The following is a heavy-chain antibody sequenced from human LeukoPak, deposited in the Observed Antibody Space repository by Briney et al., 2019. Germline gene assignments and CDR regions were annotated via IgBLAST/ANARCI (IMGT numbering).Heavy chain of an antibody. D-gene: IGHD6-19*01. V-gene: IGHV3-7*01. CDR3: ARDYSSGWYPFDY. CDR1: GFTFSSYA. Sequence: GGSLRLSCAAPGFTFSSYAMSWVRQAPGKGLEWVANIKQDGSEKYYVDSVKGRFTISRDNAKSSLYLQMNSLRAEDTAVYYCARDYSSGWYPFDYWGQGTLVTVSS. CDR2: IKQDGSEK. J-gene: IGHJ4*02.